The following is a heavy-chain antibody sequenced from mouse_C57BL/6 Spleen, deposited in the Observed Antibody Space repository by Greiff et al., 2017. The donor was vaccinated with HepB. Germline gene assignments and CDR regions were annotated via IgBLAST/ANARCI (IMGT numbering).Heavy chain of an antibody. CDR1: GFSLTSYG. CDR3: AKHGLPAYAMYC. V-gene: IGHV2-9*01. Sequence: QVQLKESGPGLVAPSPSLSITCTVSGFSLTSYGVDWVRQPPGQGLEWLGVIWGGGSTNYNSALMSRLSISKDNSKSQVYLKKNSLQTDDTSMDYCAKHGLPAYAMYCWGQGTSVTVAS. J-gene: IGHJ4*01. CDR2: IWGGGST.